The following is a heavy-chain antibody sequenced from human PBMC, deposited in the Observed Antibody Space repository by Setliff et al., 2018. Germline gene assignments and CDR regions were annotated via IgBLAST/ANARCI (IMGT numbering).Heavy chain of an antibody. CDR1: GFTFSGYS. CDR3: ARDLDYGSGRIDMDV. V-gene: IGHV3-48*04. J-gene: IGHJ6*02. Sequence: GGSLRLSCEASGFTFSGYSMNWVRQAPGKGLEWVSYISSSSSTIYYADSVKGRFTISRDNAKNSLYLQMNSLRAEDTAVYYCARDLDYGSGRIDMDVWGQGTTVTVSS. D-gene: IGHD3-10*01. CDR2: ISSSSSTI.